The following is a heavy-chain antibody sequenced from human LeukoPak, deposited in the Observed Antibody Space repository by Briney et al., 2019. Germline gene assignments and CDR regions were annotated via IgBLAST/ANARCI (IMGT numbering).Heavy chain of an antibody. V-gene: IGHV1-2*02. CDR1: GYTFTGCY. CDR3: TRGVRSYFDAFDI. D-gene: IGHD1-26*01. Sequence: ASVKVSCKASGYTFTGCYMHWVRQAPGQGLEWMGWINPNSGGTNYAQKFQGRVTMTRDTSISTAYMELSRLRSDDTAVYYCTRGVRSYFDAFDIWGQGTMVTVSS. CDR2: INPNSGGT. J-gene: IGHJ3*02.